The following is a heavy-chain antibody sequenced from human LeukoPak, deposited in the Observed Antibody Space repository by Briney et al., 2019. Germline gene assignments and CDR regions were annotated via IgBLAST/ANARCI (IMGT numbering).Heavy chain of an antibody. V-gene: IGHV4-39*01. CDR1: GGSISSSHYY. CDR3: ARHEHLHYYGLWFDP. Sequence: SETPSLTCTVSGGSISSSHYYRGWIRQPPGKGLEWIGSIYYSGSTYYNPSLKSRVTISVDTSKNQFSLKLRSVTAADTAVYYCARHEHLHYYGLWFDPWGQGTLVAVSS. CDR2: IYYSGST. J-gene: IGHJ5*02. D-gene: IGHD3-10*01.